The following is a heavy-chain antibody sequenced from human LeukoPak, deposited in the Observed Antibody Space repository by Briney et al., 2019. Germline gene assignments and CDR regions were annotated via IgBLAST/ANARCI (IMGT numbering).Heavy chain of an antibody. J-gene: IGHJ4*02. CDR2: IYYSGST. Sequence: PSETLSLTCTVSGGSISSYYWSWIRQPPGKGLEWIGYIYYSGSTNYNPSLKSRVTISVDTSKSQFSLNLRSVTATDTAVYYCARYVPVKTGTTRASFDYWGQGILVTVSS. V-gene: IGHV4-59*08. CDR1: GGSISSYY. CDR3: ARYVPVKTGTTRASFDY. D-gene: IGHD1-1*01.